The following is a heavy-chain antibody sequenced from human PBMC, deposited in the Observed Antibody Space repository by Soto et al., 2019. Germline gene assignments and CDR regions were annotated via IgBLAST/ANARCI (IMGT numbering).Heavy chain of an antibody. J-gene: IGHJ4*02. CDR2: IYYSGST. Sequence: SETLSLTCTVSGGSISSGDYYWSWIRQPPGKGLEWIGYIYYSGSTYYSPSLKSRVTISVDTSKNQFSLKLSSVTAADTAVYYCEREDDSSGYEDWGQGTLVTVSS. D-gene: IGHD3-22*01. V-gene: IGHV4-30-4*01. CDR3: EREDDSSGYED. CDR1: GGSISSGDYY.